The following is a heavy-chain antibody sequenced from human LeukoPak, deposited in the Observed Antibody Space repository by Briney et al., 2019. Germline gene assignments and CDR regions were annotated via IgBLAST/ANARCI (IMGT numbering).Heavy chain of an antibody. CDR1: TFTFTRDG. D-gene: IGHD1-26*01. J-gene: IGHJ3*02. V-gene: IGHV3-30*02. CDR3: AKSGPSGSYFI. Sequence: GGSLRLSCAASTFTFTRDGMHWVRQAPGKGLEWVSFIRFDGSENYNADSVKGRFTISRDNSKNRLFLQMNNLRVEDTAVYYCAKSGPSGSYFIWGQGTMVTVSS. CDR2: IRFDGSEN.